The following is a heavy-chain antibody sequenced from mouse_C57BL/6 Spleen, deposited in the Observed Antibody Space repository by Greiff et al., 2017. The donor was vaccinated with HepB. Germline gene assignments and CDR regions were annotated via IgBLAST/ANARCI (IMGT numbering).Heavy chain of an antibody. Sequence: EVQLQQSVAELVRPGASVKLSCTASGFNIKNTYMHWVKQRPEQGLEWIGRIDPANGNTKYAPKFQGKATITADTSSNTAYLQLSSLTSEDTAIYYCARWTPLYYGSSYVDAMDYWGQGTSVTVSS. CDR2: IDPANGNT. J-gene: IGHJ4*01. CDR1: GFNIKNTY. V-gene: IGHV14-3*01. CDR3: ARWTPLYYGSSYVDAMDY. D-gene: IGHD1-1*01.